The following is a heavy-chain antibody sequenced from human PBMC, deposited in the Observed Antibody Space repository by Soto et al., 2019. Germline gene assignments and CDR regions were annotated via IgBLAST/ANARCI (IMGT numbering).Heavy chain of an antibody. J-gene: IGHJ6*02. Sequence: GGSLRLSCAASGSTISSYGMHWVRQAPGKGLEWVAAISYAGSNKNYADSVKGRFTISRDNSKNTLYLQMDSLRDEDTAVYYCAYKGEIVLVPAASHLYGMDVWGQGTTVTVSS. CDR3: AYKGEIVLVPAASHLYGMDV. CDR1: GSTISSYG. CDR2: ISYAGSNK. D-gene: IGHD2-2*01. V-gene: IGHV3-30*03.